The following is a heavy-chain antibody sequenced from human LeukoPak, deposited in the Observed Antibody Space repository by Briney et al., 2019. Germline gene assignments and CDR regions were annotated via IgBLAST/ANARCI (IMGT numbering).Heavy chain of an antibody. CDR3: ARDLCSGRSCYPLY. Sequence: GGSLRLSCAASGFSFEDYGMSWVRQVPGKGLEWVSGIYWNGASTDYADSVKGRFTISRDNAMNSLSLQMNSLRADDTAFYCCARDLCSGRSCYPLYWGQGTLVTVSS. CDR2: IYWNGAST. V-gene: IGHV3-20*04. CDR1: GFSFEDYG. D-gene: IGHD2-15*01. J-gene: IGHJ4*02.